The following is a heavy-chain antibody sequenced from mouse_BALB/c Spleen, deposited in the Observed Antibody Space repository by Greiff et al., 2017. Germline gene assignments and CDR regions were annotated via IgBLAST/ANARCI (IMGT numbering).Heavy chain of an antibody. CDR1: GFTFSSYA. CDR2: ISSGGSYT. D-gene: IGHD2-3*01. CDR3: ARDDGSDYYAMDY. J-gene: IGHJ4*01. Sequence: EVQRVESGGGLVKPGGSLKLSCAASGFTFSSYAMSWVRQSPEKRLEWVAEISSGGSYTYYPDTVTGRFTISRDNAKNTLYLEMSSLRSEDTAMYYCARDDGSDYYAMDYWGQGTSVTVSS. V-gene: IGHV5-9-4*01.